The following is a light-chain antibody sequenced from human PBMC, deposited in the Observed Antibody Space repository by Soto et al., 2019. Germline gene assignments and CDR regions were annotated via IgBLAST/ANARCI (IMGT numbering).Light chain of an antibody. CDR3: LQDDDYPFT. CDR2: AAS. Sequence: AIQVTQSPSSLSASVGDRVTITCRASQGIRNELSWYQQKPGKAPKFLIFAASKLQNGVPSRFSGSGSGTDFTLTISSLQPEDFATYFCLQDDDYPFTFGGGTKVEIK. V-gene: IGKV1-6*01. J-gene: IGKJ4*01. CDR1: QGIRNE.